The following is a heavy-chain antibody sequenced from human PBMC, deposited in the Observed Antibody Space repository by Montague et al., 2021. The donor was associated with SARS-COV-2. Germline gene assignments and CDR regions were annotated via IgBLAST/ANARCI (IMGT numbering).Heavy chain of an antibody. CDR3: AKDRGYYGSGSYFEY. J-gene: IGHJ4*02. D-gene: IGHD3-10*01. Sequence: SLRLSCAASGFTFHDYALHWVRQVPGEGLEWVSGISWNCGSIDYVDSVKSRFTISRDNAKNSLYLQMNSLRAEDTALYYYAKDRGYYGSGSYFEYWGQGTLVTVSS. CDR2: ISWNCGSI. CDR1: GFTFHDYA. V-gene: IGHV3-9*01.